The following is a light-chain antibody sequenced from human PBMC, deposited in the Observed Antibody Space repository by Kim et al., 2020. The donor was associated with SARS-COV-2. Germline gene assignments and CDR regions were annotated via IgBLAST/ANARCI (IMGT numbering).Light chain of an antibody. J-gene: IGKJ2*01. CDR1: ENIGTW. CDR2: LAS. CDR3: QHYSRFPYT. Sequence: SASVGDRVTLTYRASENIGTWLAWYQQKPRRAPSLLIYLASTLESGVPSRFSGTGSGTEFSLSITSLQPDDFATYYCQHYSRFPYTFGQGTKLEI. V-gene: IGKV1-5*03.